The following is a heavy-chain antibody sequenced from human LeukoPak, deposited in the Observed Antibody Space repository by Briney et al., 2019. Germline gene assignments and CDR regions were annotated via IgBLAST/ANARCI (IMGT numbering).Heavy chain of an antibody. CDR2: INWNGGST. CDR3: AADSSSWFPVDFDF. V-gene: IGHV3-20*04. J-gene: IGHJ4*02. D-gene: IGHD6-13*01. Sequence: PGGSLRLSCAASGFTFDDYGMSWVRQAPGKGLEWVSGINWNGGSTGYADSVKGRFTISRDNAKNSLYLQMNSLRPEDTALYYCAADSSSWFPVDFDFWGQGALVTVSS. CDR1: GFTFDDYG.